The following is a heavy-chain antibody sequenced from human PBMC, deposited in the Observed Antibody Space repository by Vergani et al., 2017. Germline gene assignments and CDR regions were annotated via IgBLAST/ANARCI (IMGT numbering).Heavy chain of an antibody. D-gene: IGHD3-10*01. Sequence: QVQLVQSGAEVKKPGASVKVSCKASGYTFTSYYMHWVRQAPGQGLEWMGIINPSGGSTSYAQKFQGRVTMTRDTSTSTVYMELSSLRSEDTAVYYCASPRGLWFGELPPNYYYGMDVWGQGTTVTVSS. CDR1: GYTFTSYY. V-gene: IGHV1-46*03. CDR3: ASPRGLWFGELPPNYYYGMDV. CDR2: INPSGGST. J-gene: IGHJ6*02.